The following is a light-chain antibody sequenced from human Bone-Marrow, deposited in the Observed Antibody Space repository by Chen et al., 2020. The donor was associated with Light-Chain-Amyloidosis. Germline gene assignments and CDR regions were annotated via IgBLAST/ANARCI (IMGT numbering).Light chain of an antibody. Sequence: QSVLTQPPSVSAAPGQKVTLPCSRSNSNIGINYVSWYQQLPGTSPKLLIYENNQRPSEIPDRFSGSKSGTSATLGVAGLQTGDEADYYCATWDSSLTVWMFGGGTKLTVL. J-gene: IGLJ3*02. CDR3: ATWDSSLTVWM. V-gene: IGLV1-51*02. CDR1: NSNIGINY. CDR2: ENN.